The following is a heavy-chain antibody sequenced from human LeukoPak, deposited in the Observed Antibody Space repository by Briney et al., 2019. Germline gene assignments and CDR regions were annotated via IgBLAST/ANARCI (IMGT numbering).Heavy chain of an antibody. J-gene: IGHJ3*02. CDR1: GVTFSNAW. V-gene: IGHV3-15*01. D-gene: IGHD3-10*01. CDR3: QGSGSYYNGDAFDI. CDR2: IKRNTDGGTT. Sequence: GGSLRLSCAASGVTFSNAWMSWVRQAPGKGLEWVGRIKRNTDGGTTDYAAPVKGRFTISRDDSKNTLYLQMNSLKTEDTAVYYCQGSGSYYNGDAFDIWGQGTMVTVSS.